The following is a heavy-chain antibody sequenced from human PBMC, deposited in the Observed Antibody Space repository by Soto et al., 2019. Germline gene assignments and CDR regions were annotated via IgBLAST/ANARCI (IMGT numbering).Heavy chain of an antibody. Sequence: GASVKVSCKASGYTFTSYDINWVRQATGQGLEWMGWMNPNSGNTGYAQKFQGRVTMTRNTSISTAYMELSSLRSEDTAVYYCARVWRGYCSSTSCYKYYYYYMDVCGKGTTVIVSS. CDR2: MNPNSGNT. CDR1: GYTFTSYD. J-gene: IGHJ6*03. D-gene: IGHD2-2*01. CDR3: ARVWRGYCSSTSCYKYYYYYMDV. V-gene: IGHV1-8*01.